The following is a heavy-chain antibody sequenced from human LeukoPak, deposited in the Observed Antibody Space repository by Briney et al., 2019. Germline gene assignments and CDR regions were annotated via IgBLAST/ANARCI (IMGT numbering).Heavy chain of an antibody. CDR2: IYYTGST. CDR3: ARGSKAAPGTFDY. Sequence: KPSETLSLTCTVSGGSISSYYWSWIRQPPGKGLEWIGYIYYTGSTDYNPSLKSRVAISVDTSKNQFSLKLSYVTAADTAVYYCARGSKAAPGTFDYWGQGTLVTVSS. CDR1: GGSISSYY. J-gene: IGHJ4*02. V-gene: IGHV4-59*01. D-gene: IGHD6-13*01.